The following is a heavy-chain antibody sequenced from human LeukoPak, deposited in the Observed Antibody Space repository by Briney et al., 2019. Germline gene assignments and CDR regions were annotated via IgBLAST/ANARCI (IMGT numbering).Heavy chain of an antibody. V-gene: IGHV3-30*02. CDR1: GFSFSAYG. D-gene: IGHD6-6*01. CDR3: VKDDWAGRPHYFDS. CDR2: IRYDGTNK. Sequence: GGSLRLSCSASGFSFSAYGMNWVRQAPGKGLEWVAFIRYDGTNKYFGDSVKGRFTISRDNSKNTLYLQTNSLRAEDTAVYYCVKDDWAGRPHYFDSWGQGTLVTVSS. J-gene: IGHJ4*02.